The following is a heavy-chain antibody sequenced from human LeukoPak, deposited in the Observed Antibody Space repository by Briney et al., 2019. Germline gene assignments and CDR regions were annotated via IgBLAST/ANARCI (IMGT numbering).Heavy chain of an antibody. CDR3: AKDGVLLWFGESGHYMDV. CDR2: IWYDGSNK. Sequence: HPGRSLRLSCAASGFTFSSYGMHWVRQAPGKGLEWVAVIWYDGSNKYYADSVKGRFTISRDNSKNTLYLQMNSLRAEDTAVYYCAKDGVLLWFGESGHYMDVWGKGTTVTVSS. CDR1: GFTFSSYG. D-gene: IGHD3-10*01. J-gene: IGHJ6*03. V-gene: IGHV3-33*06.